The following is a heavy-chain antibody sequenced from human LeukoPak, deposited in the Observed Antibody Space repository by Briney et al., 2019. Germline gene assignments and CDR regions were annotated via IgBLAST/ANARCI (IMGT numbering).Heavy chain of an antibody. Sequence: PGGTLRLSCAASGFTFDDYAMHWVRQAPGKGLEWVSLISGDGGSTYYADSVKGRFTISRDNSKNSLYLQMNSLRTEDTALYHCAKDRGWYDYWGQGTLVTVSS. J-gene: IGHJ4*02. CDR2: ISGDGGST. D-gene: IGHD6-19*01. V-gene: IGHV3-43*02. CDR1: GFTFDDYA. CDR3: AKDRGWYDY.